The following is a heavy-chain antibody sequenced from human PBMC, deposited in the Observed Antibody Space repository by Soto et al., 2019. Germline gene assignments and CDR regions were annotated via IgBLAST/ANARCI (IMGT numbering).Heavy chain of an antibody. Sequence: QVQLVQSGAEVKKPGASVKVSCKASGYTFTSYDINWVRQATGQGLEWMGWVNPNSGNTGYAQKFQGRVTMTRNTSISTAYRELSSLRSEDTAVYYCARGGDSYGYGYYYGMDVWGQGTTVTVSS. D-gene: IGHD5-18*01. CDR3: ARGGDSYGYGYYYGMDV. CDR1: GYTFTSYD. V-gene: IGHV1-8*01. CDR2: VNPNSGNT. J-gene: IGHJ6*02.